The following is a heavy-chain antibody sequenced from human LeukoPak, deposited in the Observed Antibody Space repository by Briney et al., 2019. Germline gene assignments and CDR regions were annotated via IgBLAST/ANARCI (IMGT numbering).Heavy chain of an antibody. J-gene: IGHJ5*02. CDR3: ARTAAGTRRWFDP. V-gene: IGHV4-59*01. CDR2: IYYSGST. Sequence: SETLSLTCTVSGGSISSYYWSWIRQPPEKGLEWIGYIYYSGSTNYNPSLKSRVTISVDTSKNQFSLKLSSVTAADTAVYYCARTAAGTRRWFDPWGQGTLVTVSS. CDR1: GGSISSYY. D-gene: IGHD6-13*01.